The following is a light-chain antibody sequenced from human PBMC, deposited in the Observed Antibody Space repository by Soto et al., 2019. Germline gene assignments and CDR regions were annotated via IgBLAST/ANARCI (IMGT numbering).Light chain of an antibody. CDR3: SSYVSSRTYV. CDR1: RSDVGGYDY. Sequence: QLVLTQPASVSGSPGQSITISCTGTRSDVGGYDYVSWYQQHPGKAPKLMIYEVSNRPSGVSDRFSGSKSGNTASLTISGLQAEDEADYYCSSYVSSRTYVFGTGTKLTVL. V-gene: IGLV2-14*01. CDR2: EVS. J-gene: IGLJ1*01.